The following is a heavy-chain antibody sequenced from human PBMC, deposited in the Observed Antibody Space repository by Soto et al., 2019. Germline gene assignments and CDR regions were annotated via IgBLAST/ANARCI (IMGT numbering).Heavy chain of an antibody. CDR1: GGTFSSYT. J-gene: IGHJ4*02. Sequence: QVQLVQSGAEVKKPGSSVKVSCKASGGTFSSYTISWVRQAPGQGLEWMGRIIPILGIANYAQKFQGRVTXXAXQXXRTADMELESLRSEDTAVYYCARDTVVEAADTDDYWGQGTLVTVSS. CDR2: IIPILGIA. D-gene: IGHD6-13*01. CDR3: ARDTVVEAADTDDY. V-gene: IGHV1-69*08.